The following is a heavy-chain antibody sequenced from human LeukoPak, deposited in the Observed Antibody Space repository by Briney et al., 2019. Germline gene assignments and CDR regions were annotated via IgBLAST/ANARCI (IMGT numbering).Heavy chain of an antibody. CDR3: ARVPKTITIFGVTNNWFDP. Sequence: GGSLRLSCAASGFTFSSYAMSWVRQAPVKGLEWVSAISGSGGSTYYADSVKGRFTISRDNSKNTLYLQMNSLRAEDTAVYYCARVPKTITIFGVTNNWFDPWGQGTLVTVSS. CDR1: GFTFSSYA. CDR2: ISGSGGST. D-gene: IGHD3-3*01. V-gene: IGHV3-23*01. J-gene: IGHJ5*02.